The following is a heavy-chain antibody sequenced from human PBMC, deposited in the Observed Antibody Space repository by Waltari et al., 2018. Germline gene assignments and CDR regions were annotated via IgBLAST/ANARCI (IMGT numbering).Heavy chain of an antibody. CDR3: ATDNRPASAGL. CDR1: GSINHDY. CDR2: IYDDGST. J-gene: IGHJ4*02. Sequence: QVRLQELGPGLVKPSETLSLTFAVSGSINHDYWSWIRQPPGKGLEWIGYIYDDGSTNYNPSLKSRVTISIDVSRNHFSLRLSSVTAADTAVYYCATDNRPASAGLWGQGTLVTVSS. D-gene: IGHD6-13*01. V-gene: IGHV4-59*01.